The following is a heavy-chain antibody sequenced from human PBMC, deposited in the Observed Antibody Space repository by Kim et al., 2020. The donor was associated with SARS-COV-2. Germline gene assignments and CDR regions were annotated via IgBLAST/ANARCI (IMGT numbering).Heavy chain of an antibody. J-gene: IGHJ6*02. CDR2: INHSGST. Sequence: SETLSLTCAVYGGSFSGYYWSWIRQPPGKGLEWIGEINHSGSTNYNPSLKSRVTISVDTSKNQFSLKLSSVTAADTAVYYCARAGLLTYYYGSGSQGKGYYYYGMDVWGQGTTVTVSS. CDR3: ARAGLLTYYYGSGSQGKGYYYYGMDV. D-gene: IGHD3-10*01. CDR1: GGSFSGYY. V-gene: IGHV4-34*01.